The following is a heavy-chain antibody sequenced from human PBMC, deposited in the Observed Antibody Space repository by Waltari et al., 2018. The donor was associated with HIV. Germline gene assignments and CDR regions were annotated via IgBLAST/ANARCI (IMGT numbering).Heavy chain of an antibody. Sequence: QVQLQESGPGLVKPSETLSLTCTVSGGSISSYYWSWIRQPPGKGLEWIGYIYYSGSTNYNPSLKSRVTISVDTSKNQFSLKLSSGTAADTAVYYCARGDTARPYYYYGMDVWGQGTTVTVSS. D-gene: IGHD5-18*01. CDR2: IYYSGST. J-gene: IGHJ6*02. V-gene: IGHV4-59*01. CDR3: ARGDTARPYYYYGMDV. CDR1: GGSISSYY.